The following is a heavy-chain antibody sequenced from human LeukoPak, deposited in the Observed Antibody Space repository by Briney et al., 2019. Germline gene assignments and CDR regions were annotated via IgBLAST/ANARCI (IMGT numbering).Heavy chain of an antibody. CDR1: GFTFSTYE. D-gene: IGHD1-14*01. CDR3: ASGTQSDY. V-gene: IGHV3-48*03. CDR2: ISGSATTI. Sequence: GGSLRLSCAASGFTFSTYEVNWVRQAPGKGLEWVSYISGSATTIYYADSVKGRFTISRDSAKNSVYLQMNSLRVEDTAIYYCASGTQSDYWGQGTLVTVSS. J-gene: IGHJ4*02.